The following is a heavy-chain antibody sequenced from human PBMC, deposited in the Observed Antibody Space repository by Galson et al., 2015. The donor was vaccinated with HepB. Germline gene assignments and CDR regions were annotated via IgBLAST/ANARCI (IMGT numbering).Heavy chain of an antibody. CDR3: AREGVGGQLLYPGAFDI. J-gene: IGHJ3*02. Sequence: SLRLSCAASGFTFSPFNMNWVRQAPGKGLEWVSAISGSSSHIFHADSVRGRFTISRDNAKNSLYLQMNSLRDEDTAVYYCAREGVGGQLLYPGAFDIWGQGTMVTVSS. CDR2: ISGSSSHI. V-gene: IGHV3-21*01. D-gene: IGHD2-2*02. CDR1: GFTFSPFN.